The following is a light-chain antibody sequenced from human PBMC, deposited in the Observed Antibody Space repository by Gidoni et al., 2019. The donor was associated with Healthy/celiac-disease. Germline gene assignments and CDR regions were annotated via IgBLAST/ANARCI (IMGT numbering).Light chain of an antibody. CDR3: SSYTSSSTPWV. Sequence: QSALTQPASVSGSPGQSITISCTGTSSDVGGYNYVSWYQQHPGKAPKLMIYYVSNRPSGVSNRFSGSKPGNTASLTISGLQAEDEADYYCSSYTSSSTPWVFGGGTKLTVL. V-gene: IGLV2-14*03. CDR2: YVS. J-gene: IGLJ3*02. CDR1: SSDVGGYNY.